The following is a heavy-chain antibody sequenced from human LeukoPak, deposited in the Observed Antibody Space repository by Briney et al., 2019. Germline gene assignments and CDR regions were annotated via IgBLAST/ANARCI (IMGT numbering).Heavy chain of an antibody. CDR1: GYIFTKYG. CDR3: ARVSGSIVARSAWFDS. CDR2: ISAYDGYT. Sequence: GASVKISCKASGYIFTKYGFTWVRQAPGQGLEWMGWISAYDGYTNHAQKFQGRVTMTTDVSTSTAYMELRSLRSDDTAVYHCARVSGSIVARSAWFDSWGQGTLVTVSS. D-gene: IGHD6-6*01. J-gene: IGHJ5*01. V-gene: IGHV1-18*01.